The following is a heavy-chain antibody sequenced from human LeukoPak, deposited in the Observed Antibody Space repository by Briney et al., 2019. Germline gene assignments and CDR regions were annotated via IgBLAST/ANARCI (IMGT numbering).Heavy chain of an antibody. CDR1: GYTLTELS. CDR2: FEPEDGET. CDR3: ATSGGSSWYGGMYFDY. D-gene: IGHD6-13*01. J-gene: IGHJ4*02. V-gene: IGHV1-24*01. Sequence: ASVKVSCKVSGYTLTELSMHWVRQAPGKGLEWMGGFEPEDGETIYAQKFQGRVTMTEDTSTDTAYMELSSLRSEDTAVYYCATSGGSSWYGGMYFDYWGQGTLVTVSS.